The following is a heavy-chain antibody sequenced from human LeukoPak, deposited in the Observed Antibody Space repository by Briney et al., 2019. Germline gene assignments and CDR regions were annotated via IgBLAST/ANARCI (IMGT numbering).Heavy chain of an antibody. Sequence: GGSLRLSCAASGFTFSTYAMHWVRQAPGKGLEWVAVISYHGSDKYYADSVKGRFTISRDNSRNTLYLEMISLRAEDTAVYYCARDYHDSSGYGQHCDYWGQGTLVTVSS. CDR1: GFTFSTYA. J-gene: IGHJ4*02. CDR2: ISYHGSDK. CDR3: ARDYHDSSGYGQHCDY. D-gene: IGHD3-22*01. V-gene: IGHV3-30*01.